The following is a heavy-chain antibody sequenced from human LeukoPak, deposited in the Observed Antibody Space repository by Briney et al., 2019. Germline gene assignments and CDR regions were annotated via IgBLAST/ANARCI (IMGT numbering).Heavy chain of an antibody. CDR3: ARGPDGTPNDFWENYYYYGMDV. V-gene: IGHV4-30-2*01. Sequence: TSETLSLTCAVSGGSISSGGYSWSWIRQPPGKGLEWIGYIYHSGSTYYNPSLKSRVTISVDTSKNQFSLKLSSVTAADTAVYYCARGPDGTPNDFWENYYYYGMDVWGQGTTVTVSS. CDR1: GGSISSGGYS. D-gene: IGHD3-3*01. CDR2: IYHSGST. J-gene: IGHJ6*02.